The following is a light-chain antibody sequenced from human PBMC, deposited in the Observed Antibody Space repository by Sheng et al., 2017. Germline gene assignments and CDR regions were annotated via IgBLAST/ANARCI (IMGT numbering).Light chain of an antibody. Sequence: QSALTQPPSASGSPGQSVTISCTGTSRDVGGYDFVSWYQQHPGKVPKLLIYDVTKRPSGVPDRFSGSKSGNTASLTVSGLQADDEADYYCSSYAGFYVVFGGGTKLTVL. CDR1: SRDVGGYDF. V-gene: IGLV2-8*01. CDR2: DVT. J-gene: IGLJ2*01. CDR3: SSYAGFYVV.